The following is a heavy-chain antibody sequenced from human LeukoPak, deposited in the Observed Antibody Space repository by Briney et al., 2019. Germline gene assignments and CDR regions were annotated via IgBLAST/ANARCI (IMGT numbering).Heavy chain of an antibody. Sequence: SQTLSLTCAVSGGSISSGGYSWSWIRQPPGKGLEWIGYIYHSGSTYYNPSLKSRVTISVDTSKNQFSLKLSSVTAADTAVYYCARDSSGYYGGFDYWGQGTLVTVSS. V-gene: IGHV4-30-2*05. CDR2: IYHSGST. J-gene: IGHJ4*02. CDR3: ARDSSGYYGGFDY. D-gene: IGHD3-22*01. CDR1: GGSISSGGYS.